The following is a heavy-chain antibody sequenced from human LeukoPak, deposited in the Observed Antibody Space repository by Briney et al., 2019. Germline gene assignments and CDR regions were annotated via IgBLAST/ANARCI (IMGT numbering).Heavy chain of an antibody. Sequence: GGSLRLSCAASGFTFSSYWMSWVRQAPGKGLEWVANIKQDGSEKYYVDSVKGRFTISRDNAKNSLYLQMNSLRAEDTAVYYCAREGRQLVRWYYYYYMDVWGKGTTVTVSS. CDR1: GFTFSSYW. V-gene: IGHV3-7*01. D-gene: IGHD6-13*01. CDR3: AREGRQLVRWYYYYYMDV. J-gene: IGHJ6*03. CDR2: IKQDGSEK.